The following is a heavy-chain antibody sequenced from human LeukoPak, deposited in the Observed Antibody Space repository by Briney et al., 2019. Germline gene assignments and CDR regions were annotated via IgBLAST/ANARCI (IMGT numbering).Heavy chain of an antibody. CDR1: GFSFSRYA. D-gene: IGHD3-10*01. CDR2: ITTNGGDT. J-gene: IGHJ4*02. V-gene: IGHV3-64*01. CDR3: ARGGAYGLGSYYNMDY. Sequence: GGSLRLSCAPSGFSFSRYALHWVRQAPGKGLEYVSSITTNGGDTYYANSVKGRFTISRDNSKNTLYLQMGSLRAEDTAVYYCARGGAYGLGSYYNMDYWGQGALVTVSS.